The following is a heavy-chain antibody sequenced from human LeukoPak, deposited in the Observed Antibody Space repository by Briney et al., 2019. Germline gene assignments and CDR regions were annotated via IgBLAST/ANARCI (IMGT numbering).Heavy chain of an antibody. CDR1: AFTFSSYS. V-gene: IGHV3-21*01. J-gene: IGHJ4*02. Sequence: GGSLRLSCAASAFTFSSYSMNWVRQAPGKGVEWVSSISSSSSYIYYADSVKGRFTISRDNAKNSLYLQMNSLRAEDTAVYYCARGRGSGWLFDYWGQGTLVTVSS. CDR3: ARGRGSGWLFDY. D-gene: IGHD6-19*01. CDR2: ISSSSSYI.